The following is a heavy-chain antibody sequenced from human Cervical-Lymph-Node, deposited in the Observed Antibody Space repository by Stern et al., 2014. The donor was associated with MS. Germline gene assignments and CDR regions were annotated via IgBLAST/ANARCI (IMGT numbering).Heavy chain of an antibody. CDR2: FNPSGDTT. CDR1: GYTFTSHY. J-gene: IGHJ5*02. D-gene: IGHD1-14*01. CDR3: ARGFVTTENWFDH. V-gene: IGHV1-46*01. Sequence: QLVQSGAEVKKPGASVTVSCKASGYTFTSHYIHWVRQAPGQGLEWMGIFNPSGDTTSSAPQFQGRLTMTRDTSTSTVNLHLSSLRSDDTAVYYCARGFVTTENWFDHWGQGTLVTVSS.